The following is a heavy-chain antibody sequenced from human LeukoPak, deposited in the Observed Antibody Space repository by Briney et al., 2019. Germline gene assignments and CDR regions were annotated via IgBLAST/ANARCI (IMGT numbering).Heavy chain of an antibody. CDR3: ARHNARLRGWIGEVDF. CDR1: GGSINNYY. D-gene: IGHD3-10*01. J-gene: IGHJ4*02. CDR2: IYYSGST. Sequence: PSETLSLTCSVSGGSINNYYWSWFRQPPGKGLEWIAYIYYSGSTNYNPSFKSRVTISVDTSGSQFSLMLSSVIAADTAVYYCARHNARLRGWIGEVDFWGQGALVTVSS. V-gene: IGHV4-59*08.